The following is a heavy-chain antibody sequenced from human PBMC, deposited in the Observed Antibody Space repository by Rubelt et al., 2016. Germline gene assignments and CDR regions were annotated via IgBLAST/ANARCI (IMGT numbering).Heavy chain of an antibody. J-gene: IGHJ5*02. CDR1: DSSMNIHS. V-gene: IGHV4-59*11. D-gene: IGHD6-6*01. CDR3: ARDDSTSSAGWFDP. CDR2: VSDSGRT. Sequence: QVLLQESGPGLVKPSETLSLTCSISDSSMNIHSWSWFRRPPGKGLEWIGFVSDSGRTNYNPSLERRVSLSMDRSKAEFYMNPKSVTASDTAVYYGARDDSTSSAGWFDPWGPGTLVTVSS.